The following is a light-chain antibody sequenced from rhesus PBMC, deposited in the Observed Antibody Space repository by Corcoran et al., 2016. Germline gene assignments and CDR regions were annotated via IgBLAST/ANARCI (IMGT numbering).Light chain of an antibody. V-gene: IGKV3-53*01. J-gene: IGKJ2*01. CDR2: GAS. CDR3: QKYSSSPYS. CDR1: QSVSSY. Sequence: QVILTQSPATLSLSPGERATLSCRASQSVSSYLAWYQQKPGQAPRLLIHGASSRATGIPDRFSGSGSGTEFTLTISSLEPEDFAVYYCQKYSSSPYSFGQGTKVEIK.